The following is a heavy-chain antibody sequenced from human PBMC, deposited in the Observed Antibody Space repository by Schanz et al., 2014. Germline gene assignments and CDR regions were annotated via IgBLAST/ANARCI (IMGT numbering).Heavy chain of an antibody. Sequence: QIQLVQSGPEVKKPGATVKVSCKASGYIFINSGISWVRQAPGQGLEWMGWISVYNHNKEYDQKFQGRVTMTTVTSTRTAYMALADLRSDDTTVYYWARDRRLFDRDDLYYFDSWGQGTLVTVSS. CDR2: ISVYNHNK. D-gene: IGHD3-10*02. CDR1: GYIFINSG. CDR3: ARDRRLFDRDDLYYFDS. V-gene: IGHV1-18*01. J-gene: IGHJ4*02.